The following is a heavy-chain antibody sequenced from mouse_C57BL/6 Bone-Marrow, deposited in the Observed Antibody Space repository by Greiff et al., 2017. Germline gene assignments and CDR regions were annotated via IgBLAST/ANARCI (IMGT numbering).Heavy chain of an antibody. D-gene: IGHD2-5*01. V-gene: IGHV1-9*01. CDR1: GYTFTGYW. J-gene: IGHJ2*01. CDR3: ASYYSNLFDY. CDR2: ILPGSGST. Sequence: QVQLQQSGAELMKPGASVKLSCKATGYTFTGYWIEWVKQRPGHGLEWIGEILPGSGSTNYNEKFKGKATFTADTSSNEAYMQLSRLTTEDSAIYYCASYYSNLFDYWGQGTTLTVSS.